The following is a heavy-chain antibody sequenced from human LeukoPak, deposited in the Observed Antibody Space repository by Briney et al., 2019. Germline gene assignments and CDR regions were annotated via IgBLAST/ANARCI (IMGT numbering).Heavy chain of an antibody. D-gene: IGHD6-13*01. J-gene: IGHJ6*03. CDR3: AKVEQPKEDYYYYYYMDV. CDR1: GFTFSSYG. Sequence: AGRSLRLSCAASGFTFSSYGMHWVRQAPGKGLEWVAVISYDGSNKYYADSVKGRFTISRDNSKNTLYLQMNSLRAEDTAVYYCAKVEQPKEDYYYYYYMDVWGKGTTVTVSS. V-gene: IGHV3-30*18. CDR2: ISYDGSNK.